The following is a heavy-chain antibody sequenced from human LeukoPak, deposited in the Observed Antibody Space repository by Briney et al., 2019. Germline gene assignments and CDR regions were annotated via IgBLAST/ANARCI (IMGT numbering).Heavy chain of an antibody. CDR2: INSDGSST. CDR3: LPSSSWTGFDY. Sequence: PGGSLRLSCAASGFTFSSYWMHWVRQASGKGLVWVSRINSDGSSTSYADSVKGRFTISRDNAKNTLYLQMNSLRAEDTAVYYCLPSSSWTGFDYWGQGTLVTVSS. D-gene: IGHD6-13*01. V-gene: IGHV3-74*01. CDR1: GFTFSSYW. J-gene: IGHJ4*02.